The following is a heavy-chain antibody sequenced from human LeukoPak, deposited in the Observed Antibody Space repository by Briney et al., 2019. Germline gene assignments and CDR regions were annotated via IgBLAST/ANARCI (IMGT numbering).Heavy chain of an antibody. CDR1: GFTFSSYG. J-gene: IGHJ4*02. V-gene: IGHV3-33*01. D-gene: IGHD2-15*01. CDR2: IWYDGSNK. Sequence: GGSLRLSCAASGFTFSSYGMHWVRQAPGKGLEGVAVIWYDGSNKYYADSVKGRFTISRDTPKNTLYLQMNSLRAEDTAVYYCARDRSVRYFDYWGQGALVTVSS. CDR3: ARDRSVRYFDY.